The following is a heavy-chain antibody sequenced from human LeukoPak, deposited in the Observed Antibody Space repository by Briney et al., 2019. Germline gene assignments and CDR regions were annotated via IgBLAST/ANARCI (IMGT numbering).Heavy chain of an antibody. CDR3: ARDRPVVVAATPFDY. CDR2: ISAYNGNT. Sequence: ASVKVSCKASGYTFTSYGISWVRQAPGQGLEWMGWISAYNGNTNYAQKLQGRVTMTTDTSTSTAYMELRSLRSDDTAVYYCARDRPVVVAATPFDYWGQGTLVTVSS. D-gene: IGHD2-15*01. V-gene: IGHV1-18*01. CDR1: GYTFTSYG. J-gene: IGHJ4*02.